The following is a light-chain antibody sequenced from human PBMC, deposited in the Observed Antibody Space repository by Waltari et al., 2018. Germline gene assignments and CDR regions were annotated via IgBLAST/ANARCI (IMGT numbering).Light chain of an antibody. CDR3: AAWDDSLNGVV. J-gene: IGLJ2*01. CDR1: SSNIGSNT. Sequence: QSVLTQPPSASGTPGQRVTISCSGSSSNIGSNTVNWYQQLPGTAPKLLIYSNNQRAEGVPDRVCGSKSGTSASLASSGLQSEDEADYYWAAWDDSLNGVVFGGGTKLTVL. CDR2: SNN. V-gene: IGLV1-44*01.